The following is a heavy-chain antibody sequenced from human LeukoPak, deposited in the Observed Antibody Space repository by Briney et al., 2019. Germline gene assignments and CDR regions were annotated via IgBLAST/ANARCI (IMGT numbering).Heavy chain of an antibody. J-gene: IGHJ5*02. Sequence: SVKVSCKASGGTFSSYAISWVRQAPGQGLEWMGGIIPIFGTANYAQKFQGRVTITTDESTSTAYMELSSLRSEDTAVYYCARDPYYYDSSGYYWFDPWGQGTLVTVSS. CDR3: ARDPYYYDSSGYYWFDP. D-gene: IGHD3-22*01. CDR2: IIPIFGTA. CDR1: GGTFSSYA. V-gene: IGHV1-69*05.